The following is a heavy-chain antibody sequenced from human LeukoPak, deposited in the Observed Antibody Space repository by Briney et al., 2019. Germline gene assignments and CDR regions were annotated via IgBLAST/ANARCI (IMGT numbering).Heavy chain of an antibody. CDR1: GFTFSSYW. Sequence: GGSLRLSCAASGFTFSSYWMHWDRQAPGKGLVWVSRINGDGTTTTYADSVQGRFTISRDNAKNTLYLQMNSLRAEDTAVYYCARGSGYSYSSIVYWGQGSLVTVSS. D-gene: IGHD5-18*01. CDR2: INGDGTTT. V-gene: IGHV3-74*01. CDR3: ARGSGYSYSSIVY. J-gene: IGHJ4*02.